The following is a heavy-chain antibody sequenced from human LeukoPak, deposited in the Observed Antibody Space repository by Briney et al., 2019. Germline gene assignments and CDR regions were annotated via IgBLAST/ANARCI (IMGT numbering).Heavy chain of an antibody. CDR2: ISSSSSTI. D-gene: IGHD4-11*01. J-gene: IGHJ6*03. CDR1: GFTFSSYS. V-gene: IGHV3-48*01. Sequence: PGGSLRLSCAASGFTFSSYSMNWVRQAPGKGLEWVSYISSSSSTIYYADSVKGRFTISRDNAKNSLYLQMNSLRAEDTAVYYCARGVATVTTIYTYYYMDVWGKGTTVTVSS. CDR3: ARGVATVTTIYTYYYMDV.